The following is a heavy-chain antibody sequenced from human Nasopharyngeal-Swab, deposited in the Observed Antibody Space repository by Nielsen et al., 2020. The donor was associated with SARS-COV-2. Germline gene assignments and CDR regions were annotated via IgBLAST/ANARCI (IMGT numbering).Heavy chain of an antibody. V-gene: IGHV3-23*01. Sequence: GGSLRLSCPASGFTFSSYSMSWVRQAPGKGLEWVSAISGSGGRTYYADSVKGRFTISRDNSKNTLYLQMNSLRAEDTAVYYCARDINDFFDYWGQGTLVTVSS. CDR3: ARDINDFFDY. J-gene: IGHJ4*02. CDR2: ISGSGGRT. CDR1: GFTFSSYS.